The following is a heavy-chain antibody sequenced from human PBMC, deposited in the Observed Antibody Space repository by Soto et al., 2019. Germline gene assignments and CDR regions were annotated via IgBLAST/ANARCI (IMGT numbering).Heavy chain of an antibody. Sequence: SETLSLTCAVYGGSFSGYYWSWIRQPPGKGLEWIGEINHSGSTNYNPSLKSRVTISVDTSKNQFSLKLSSVTAADTAVYYCPRGPLRYFDWLPYYYGMDVWGQGTTVTVSS. D-gene: IGHD3-9*01. J-gene: IGHJ6*02. V-gene: IGHV4-34*01. CDR1: GGSFSGYY. CDR3: PRGPLRYFDWLPYYYGMDV. CDR2: INHSGST.